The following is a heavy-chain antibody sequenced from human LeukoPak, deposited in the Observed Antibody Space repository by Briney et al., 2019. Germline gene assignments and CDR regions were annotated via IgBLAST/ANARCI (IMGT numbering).Heavy chain of an antibody. V-gene: IGHV3-53*01. CDR1: GCFVSSNY. Sequence: GWSLRLSCAASGCFVSSNYMSWVRQAPGKGLKRVSVSYSGGSTCYADSVKGRFTISRDKSENTRYLQMNSLRAEDPAMYYCARDRYSSGWYFSYWGAGTLVTASS. D-gene: IGHD6-19*01. CDR2: SYSGGST. J-gene: IGHJ4*02. CDR3: ARDRYSSGWYFSY.